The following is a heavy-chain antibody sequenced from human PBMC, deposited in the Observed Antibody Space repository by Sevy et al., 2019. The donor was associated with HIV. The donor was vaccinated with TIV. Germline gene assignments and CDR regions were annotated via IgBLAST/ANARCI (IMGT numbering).Heavy chain of an antibody. Sequence: GGSLRLSCAASGFTFSNAWMSWARQAPGKGLEWVGRIKSKTDGGTTDYAAPVKGRFTISRDDSKNTLNQQMNSLKTEDTAVYYCTTYYYDSSGYYYGSAFDIWGQGTMVTVSS. V-gene: IGHV3-15*01. D-gene: IGHD3-22*01. J-gene: IGHJ3*02. CDR1: GFTFSNAW. CDR2: IKSKTDGGTT. CDR3: TTYYYDSSGYYYGSAFDI.